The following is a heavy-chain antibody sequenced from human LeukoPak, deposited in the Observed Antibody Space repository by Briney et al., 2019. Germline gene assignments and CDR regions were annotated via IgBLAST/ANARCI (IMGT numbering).Heavy chain of an antibody. J-gene: IGHJ4*02. CDR1: GYTFTSYD. Sequence: ASVTVSFKASGYTFTSYDINWVRQATGQGREWMGWMNPNSGNTGYAQKFQGRVTMTRNTSISTAYMELSSLRSEDTAVYYCARVHSRGIQPVGYWGQGTLVTVSS. D-gene: IGHD5-18*01. CDR3: ARVHSRGIQPVGY. V-gene: IGHV1-8*01. CDR2: MNPNSGNT.